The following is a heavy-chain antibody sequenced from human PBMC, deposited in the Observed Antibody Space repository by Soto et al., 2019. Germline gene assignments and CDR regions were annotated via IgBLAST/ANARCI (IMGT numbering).Heavy chain of an antibody. V-gene: IGHV1-46*04. Sequence: ASVKVSCKASVYAFTTYHIHWVRQAPGQGLEWMGMIDPSDGTTTYAQKLQGRVTMTRDTATSTVYMELSSLRSEDTAVYYCARDEVPDVQNDAFDIWGQGTMVTVS. CDR3: ARDEVPDVQNDAFDI. CDR1: VYAFTTYH. CDR2: IDPSDGTT. J-gene: IGHJ3*02.